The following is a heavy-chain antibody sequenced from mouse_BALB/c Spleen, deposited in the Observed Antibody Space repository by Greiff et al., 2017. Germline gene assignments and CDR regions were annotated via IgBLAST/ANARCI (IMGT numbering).Heavy chain of an antibody. CDR2: ISPYYGDA. J-gene: IGHJ4*01. CDR1: GYTFTDYA. Sequence: VQLQQSGAELVRPGVSVKISCKGSGYTFTDYAMHWVKQSHAKSLEWIGVISPYYGDASYNQKFKGKATMTVDKSSSTAYMELARLTSEDSAIYYCSRGIGYYVRSYRAMDYWGQGTSVTVSS. D-gene: IGHD1-1*01. CDR3: SRGIGYYVRSYRAMDY. V-gene: IGHV1S137*01.